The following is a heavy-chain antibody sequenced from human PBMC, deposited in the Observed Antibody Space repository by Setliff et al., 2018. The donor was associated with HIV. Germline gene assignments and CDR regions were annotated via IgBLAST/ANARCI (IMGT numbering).Heavy chain of an antibody. CDR1: GFTFSGSA. CDR2: ISSKAFNYAT. Sequence: AGGSLRLSCAASGFTFSGSAMHWVRQASGKGLEWVGRISSKAFNYATSYAASVNGRLTISRDDSQNTAYLQMNSLKTEDTAVYYCAMSYTDTSGYLNWGQGTLVTVSS. CDR3: AMSYTDTSGYLN. J-gene: IGHJ4*02. D-gene: IGHD3-22*01. V-gene: IGHV3-73*01.